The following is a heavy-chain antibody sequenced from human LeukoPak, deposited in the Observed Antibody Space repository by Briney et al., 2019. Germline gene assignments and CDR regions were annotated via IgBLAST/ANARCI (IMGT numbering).Heavy chain of an antibody. CDR3: ARDGSVPDFWSGNRSGMDV. V-gene: IGHV7-4-1*04. J-gene: IGHJ6*02. CDR2: INTNTGNP. Sequence: ASVKVSCKASEYMFNSDGINWVRQAPGQGLEWMGWINTNTGNPTHAQAFTGRFVFSLDTSVSVAFLQISNLKAEDTAVYYCARDGSVPDFWSGNRSGMDVWGQGTTVTVSS. CDR1: EYMFNSDG. D-gene: IGHD3-3*01.